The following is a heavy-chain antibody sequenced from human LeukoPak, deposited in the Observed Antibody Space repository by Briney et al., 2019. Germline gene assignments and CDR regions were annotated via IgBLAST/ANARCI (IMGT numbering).Heavy chain of an antibody. Sequence: SQTLSLTCTVSGGSISSGDYYWSWIRQPPGKGLEWIGYIYYSGSTYYNPSLKSRHTLSVDTSKNQFSLKLSSVTAADTAVYYCARGLDGYNYDYWGQGTLVTVSS. CDR3: ARGLDGYNYDY. V-gene: IGHV4-30-4*01. D-gene: IGHD5-24*01. J-gene: IGHJ4*02. CDR1: GGSISSGDYY. CDR2: IYYSGST.